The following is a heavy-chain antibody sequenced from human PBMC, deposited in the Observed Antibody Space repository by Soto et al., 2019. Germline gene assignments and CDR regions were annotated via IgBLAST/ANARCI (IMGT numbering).Heavy chain of an antibody. CDR2: ILYSEKN. V-gene: IGHV4-31*03. J-gene: IGHJ6*02. Sequence: SETLSLTCSVSGASIASGCSYWTWIRQHPGKGLEWIGNILYSEKNYYNPSLKSRATISLDTSKNQFSLKVNSVTAADTAVYYCLIDRGSKLLMDFWGQRTTVAVSS. D-gene: IGHD3-10*01. CDR1: GASIASGCSY. CDR3: LIDRGSKLLMDF.